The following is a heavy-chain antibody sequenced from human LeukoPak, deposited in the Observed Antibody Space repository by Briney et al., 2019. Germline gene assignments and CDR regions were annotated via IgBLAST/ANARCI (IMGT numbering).Heavy chain of an antibody. CDR2: ISAYSGNT. D-gene: IGHD4-17*01. CDR1: GYIFINYG. J-gene: IGHJ2*01. V-gene: IGHV1-18*01. CDR3: ARYGDYAPRYFDL. Sequence: ASVKVSCKASGYIFINYGICWVRQAPGRGLEWMGWISAYSGNTKYAQKFQGRLTMTTDTSTSTAYMDLRSLRSDDTAVYYCARYGDYAPRYFDLWGRGTLVTVSS.